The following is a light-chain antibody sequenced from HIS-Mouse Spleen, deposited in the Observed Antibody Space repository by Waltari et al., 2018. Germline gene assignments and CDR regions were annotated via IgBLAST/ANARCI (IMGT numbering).Light chain of an antibody. CDR3: SSYTSSSFNVV. J-gene: IGLJ2*01. CDR1: SSDVGGYNY. V-gene: IGLV2-14*03. Sequence: QSALTQPASVSGSPGQSITISCTGTSSDVGGYNYVSWYQQHPGKAPKLLIYDVSNRPSGVSNRFSGSKSVTTASLTISGLQAEDEADYYCSSYTSSSFNVVFGGGTKLTVL. CDR2: DVS.